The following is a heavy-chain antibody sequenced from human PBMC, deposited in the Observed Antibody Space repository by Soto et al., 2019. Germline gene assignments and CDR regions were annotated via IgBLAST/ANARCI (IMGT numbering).Heavy chain of an antibody. Sequence: PGGSLRLSCAASGLTFSNAWMKWVRQTPGKGLEWVGRIKSKTDGGTTDYAAPVKGRFTISRDDSKNTLYLQMNSLKIEDTAVYYCTTDLYDYVWGSYRLSPPLPYWGQGTLVTVSS. V-gene: IGHV3-15*07. CDR3: TTDLYDYVWGSYRLSPPLPY. CDR2: IKSKTDGGTT. J-gene: IGHJ4*02. D-gene: IGHD3-16*02. CDR1: GLTFSNAW.